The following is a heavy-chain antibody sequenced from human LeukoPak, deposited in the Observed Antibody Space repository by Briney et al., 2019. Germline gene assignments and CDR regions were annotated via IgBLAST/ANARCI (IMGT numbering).Heavy chain of an antibody. J-gene: IGHJ4*02. CDR1: GYTFTSYG. CDR2: ISAYNGNT. Sequence: GASVKVSCKASGYTFTSYGISWVRQAPGQGLEWMGWISAYNGNTNYAQKLQGRVTMTTDTSTSTAYMELRSLRSDDTAVYYCARVWEGLSYDKEIDYWGQGTLVTVSS. CDR3: ARVWEGLSYDKEIDY. V-gene: IGHV1-18*01. D-gene: IGHD1-26*01.